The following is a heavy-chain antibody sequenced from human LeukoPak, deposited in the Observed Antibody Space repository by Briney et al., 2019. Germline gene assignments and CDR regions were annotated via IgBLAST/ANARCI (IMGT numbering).Heavy chain of an antibody. D-gene: IGHD1-26*01. CDR2: IWYDGSDK. Sequence: GGSLRLSCAASGFTFSNYGMHWVRQAPGKGLEWVAVIWYDGSDKYHADSVKGRFTISRDNSKNTLYLQMNSLRAEDTAVYYCAKERSRLVGETGGVDYWGQGTLVTVSS. V-gene: IGHV3-33*06. CDR3: AKERSRLVGETGGVDY. J-gene: IGHJ4*02. CDR1: GFTFSNYG.